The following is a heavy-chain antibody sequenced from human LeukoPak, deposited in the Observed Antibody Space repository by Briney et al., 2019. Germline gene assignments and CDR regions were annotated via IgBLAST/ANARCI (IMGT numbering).Heavy chain of an antibody. J-gene: IGHJ4*02. Sequence: PSETLSLTCTVSGGSISGYYWCWIWLPQGKGLGWVGSVYCSGSTHYIPSLKSRVTISIDTSKNQISLKLTSLTAADTAVYYCARGFADSSGYLLSYFDYWGQGTLGTVSS. CDR3: ARGFADSSGYLLSYFDY. CDR2: VYCSGST. D-gene: IGHD3-22*01. CDR1: GGSISGYY. V-gene: IGHV4-59*13.